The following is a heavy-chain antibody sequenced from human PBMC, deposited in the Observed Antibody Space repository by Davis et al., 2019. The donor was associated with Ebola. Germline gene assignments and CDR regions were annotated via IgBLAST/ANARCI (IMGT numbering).Heavy chain of an antibody. D-gene: IGHD3-3*01. CDR2: ISGSGGST. CDR1: GFTFSSYA. CDR3: AKFLPERDYYDFPYYFDY. V-gene: IGHV3-23*01. Sequence: PGGSLRLSCAASGFTFSSYAMSWVRQAPGKGLEWVSAISGSGGSTYYADSVKGRFTISRDNSKNTLYLQMNSLRAEDTAVYYCAKFLPERDYYDFPYYFDYWGQGTLVTVSS. J-gene: IGHJ4*02.